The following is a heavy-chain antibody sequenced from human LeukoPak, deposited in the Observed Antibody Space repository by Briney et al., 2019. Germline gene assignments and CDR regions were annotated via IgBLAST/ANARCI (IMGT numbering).Heavy chain of an antibody. D-gene: IGHD3-10*01. CDR1: GYTFTDHY. CDR2: TNPQRGST. Sequence: ASVKVSCKTSGYTFTDHYIHWIRQTPRRGLEWLGWTNPQRGSTDSAQNFQGRLTMTRDTSINTAYMELFSLTSDDTAIYYCARSTLIMIRGAVDYWGQGSLVAVSS. CDR3: ARSTLIMIRGAVDY. J-gene: IGHJ4*02. V-gene: IGHV1-2*02.